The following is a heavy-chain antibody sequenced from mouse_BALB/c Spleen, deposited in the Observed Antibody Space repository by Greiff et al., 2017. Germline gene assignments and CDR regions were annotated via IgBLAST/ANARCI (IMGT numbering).Heavy chain of an antibody. V-gene: IGHV1-7*01. D-gene: IGHD2-4*01. J-gene: IGHJ3*01. CDR2: INPSTGYT. Sequence: VQGVESGAELAKPGASVKMSCKASGYTFTSYWMHWVKQRPGQGLEWIGYINPSTGYTEYNQKFKDKATLTADKSSSTAYMQLSSLTSEDSAVYYCARRIYYDYDPFAYWGQGTLVTVSA. CDR1: GYTFTSYW. CDR3: ARRIYYDYDPFAY.